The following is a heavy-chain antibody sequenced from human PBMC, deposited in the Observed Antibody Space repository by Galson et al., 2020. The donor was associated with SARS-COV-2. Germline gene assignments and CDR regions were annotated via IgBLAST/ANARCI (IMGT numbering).Heavy chain of an antibody. CDR1: GGSISSGSYY. Sequence: SQTLSLTCTVSGGSISSGSYYWSWIRQSPGEGLEWIGYTYHRGSTFYSPSPKSRSTILLDASQSQFSLKLTSVTAADTAVYYCARWTLFGVAPDGEYYYGMDVWGQGTTVTVS. D-gene: IGHD3-3*01. CDR3: ARWTLFGVAPDGEYYYGMDV. CDR2: TYHRGST. J-gene: IGHJ6*02. V-gene: IGHV4-31*03.